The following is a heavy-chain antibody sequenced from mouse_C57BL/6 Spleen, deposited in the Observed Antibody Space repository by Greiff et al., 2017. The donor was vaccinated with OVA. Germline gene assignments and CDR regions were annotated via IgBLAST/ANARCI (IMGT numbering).Heavy chain of an antibody. CDR2: IDPEDGET. CDR1: GFNIKDYY. CDR3: AALLGTTVYDY. D-gene: IGHD1-1*01. J-gene: IGHJ2*01. V-gene: IGHV14-2*01. Sequence: DVKLVESGAELVKPGASVKLSCTASGFNIKDYYMHWVKQRTEQGLEWIGRIDPEDGETKYAPKFQGKATITADTSSNTAYLQLSSLTSEDTAVYYCAALLGTTVYDYWGQGTTLTVSS.